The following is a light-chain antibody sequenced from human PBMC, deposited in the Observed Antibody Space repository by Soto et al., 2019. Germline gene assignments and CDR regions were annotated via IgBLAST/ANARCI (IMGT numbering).Light chain of an antibody. CDR3: QQYYSFPWT. CDR2: TLS. J-gene: IGKJ1*01. V-gene: IGKV2-40*01. Sequence: DIVMTQTPLSLPVTPGEPASISCRSSHSLLDSDDGNTYLDWYLQKPGQSPQLLIYTLSYRASGVPDRFGGSGSGTDFTLTISCLQSEDFATYYCQQYYSFPWTFGQGTKVDI. CDR1: HSLLDSDDGNTY.